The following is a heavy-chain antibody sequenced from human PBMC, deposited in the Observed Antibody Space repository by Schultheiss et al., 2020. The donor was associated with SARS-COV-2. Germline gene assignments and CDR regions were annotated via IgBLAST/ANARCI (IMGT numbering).Heavy chain of an antibody. J-gene: IGHJ4*02. CDR3: TTITMIAVHPDS. V-gene: IGHV3-15*01. D-gene: IGHD3-22*01. CDR2: IKSKADGGTT. CDR1: GGSISSGGYY. Sequence: GGSLRLSCTVSGGSISSGGYYWSWIRQHPGKGLEWVGRIKSKADGGTTDYAAPVRGRFTISRDDSRNTLYLQMNSLKTEDTAVYYCTTITMIAVHPDSWGQGTLVTVSS.